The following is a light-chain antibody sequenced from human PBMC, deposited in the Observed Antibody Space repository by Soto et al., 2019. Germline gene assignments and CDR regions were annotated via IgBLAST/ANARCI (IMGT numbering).Light chain of an antibody. V-gene: IGLV1-40*01. Sequence: QSVLTQPPSVSGAPGQRVTISCTGSSSNMGAGFNVHWYQYIPGTAPRLLIYDNDNRPSGVPDRFSGSKSGTSASLAISGLQAEDEADYYCQSFWMFGGGTKVTVL. CDR1: SSNMGAGFN. J-gene: IGLJ3*02. CDR3: QSFWM. CDR2: DND.